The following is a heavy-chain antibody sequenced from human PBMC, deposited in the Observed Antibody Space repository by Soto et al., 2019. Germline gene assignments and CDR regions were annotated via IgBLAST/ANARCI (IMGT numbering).Heavy chain of an antibody. CDR2: ISYDGSNK. CDR1: GFTFSSYA. D-gene: IGHD6-6*01. V-gene: IGHV3-30-3*01. Sequence: PXGSLQISCAASGFTFSSYAMHWVRQAPGKGLEWVAVISYDGSNKYYADSVKGRFTISRDNSKNTLYLQMNSLRAEDTAVYYCARAGIEYSSSPLQNDFDYWGQGTLVTVSS. CDR3: ARAGIEYSSSPLQNDFDY. J-gene: IGHJ4*02.